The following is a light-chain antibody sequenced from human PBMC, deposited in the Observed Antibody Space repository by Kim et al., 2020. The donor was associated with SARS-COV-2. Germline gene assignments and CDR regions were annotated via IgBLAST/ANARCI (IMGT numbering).Light chain of an antibody. Sequence: SATINCKSSQNIFYSSNNNNFLTWYQQKPGQPPKVLIYWASIRESGVPDRFSGSGSATDFTLTISSLQAEDVAVYYCQQYFATPYTFGQGTKLEI. CDR3: QQYFATPYT. V-gene: IGKV4-1*01. CDR2: WAS. J-gene: IGKJ2*01. CDR1: QNIFYSSNNNNF.